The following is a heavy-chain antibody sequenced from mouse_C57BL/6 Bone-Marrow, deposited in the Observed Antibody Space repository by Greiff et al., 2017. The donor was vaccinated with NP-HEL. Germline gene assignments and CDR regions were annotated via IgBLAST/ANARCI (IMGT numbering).Heavy chain of an antibody. CDR2: IYPGSGST. CDR3: ARLYYGYDGGFAY. V-gene: IGHV1-55*01. J-gene: IGHJ3*01. Sequence: VQLQQPGAELVKPGASVKMSCKASGYTFTSYWITWVKQRPGQGLEWIGDIYPGSGSTNYNEKFKSKATLTVDTSSSTAYMQLSSLTSEDSAVYYCARLYYGYDGGFAYWGQGTLVTVSA. CDR1: GYTFTSYW. D-gene: IGHD2-2*01.